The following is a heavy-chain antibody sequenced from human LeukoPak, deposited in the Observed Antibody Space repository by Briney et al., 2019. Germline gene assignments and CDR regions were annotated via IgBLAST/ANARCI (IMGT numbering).Heavy chain of an antibody. D-gene: IGHD4-17*01. J-gene: IGHJ5*02. Sequence: GASVKVSFKVSGYTLTELSMHWVRQAPGKGLEWMGGFDPEDGETIYAQKFQGRVTMTEDTSTDTAYMELSSLRSEDTAVYYCATLGVTTDADWFDPWGQGTLVTVSS. V-gene: IGHV1-24*01. CDR1: GYTLTELS. CDR3: ATLGVTTDADWFDP. CDR2: FDPEDGET.